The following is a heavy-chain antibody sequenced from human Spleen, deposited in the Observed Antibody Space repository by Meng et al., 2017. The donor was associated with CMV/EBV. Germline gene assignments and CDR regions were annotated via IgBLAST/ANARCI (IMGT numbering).Heavy chain of an antibody. D-gene: IGHD1-1*01. CDR3: ARSPPPTFTVSSVYYNYAMDV. J-gene: IGHJ6*02. CDR1: GYTFTGYY. Sequence: ASVKVSCKASGYTFTGYYMHWVRQAPGQGLEWMGWINPNSGGTNYAQKFQGRVTMTRDTSISTAYMELSRLTSDDSAVYFCARSPPPTFTVSSVYYNYAMDVWGQGTTVTVSS. V-gene: IGHV1-2*02. CDR2: INPNSGGT.